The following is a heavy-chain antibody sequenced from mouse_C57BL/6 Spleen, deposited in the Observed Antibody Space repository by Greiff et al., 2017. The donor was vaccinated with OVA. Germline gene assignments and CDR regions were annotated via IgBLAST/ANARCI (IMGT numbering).Heavy chain of an antibody. CDR3: ARPNYSNYYFDY. CDR2: ISSGSSTI. V-gene: IGHV5-17*01. CDR1: GFTFSDYG. Sequence: EVMLVESGGGLVKPGGSLKLSCAASGFTFSDYGMHWVRQAPEKGLEWVAYISSGSSTIYYADTVKGRFTISRDNAKNTLFLQMTSLRSEDTAMYYCARPNYSNYYFDYWGQGTTLTVSS. D-gene: IGHD2-5*01. J-gene: IGHJ2*01.